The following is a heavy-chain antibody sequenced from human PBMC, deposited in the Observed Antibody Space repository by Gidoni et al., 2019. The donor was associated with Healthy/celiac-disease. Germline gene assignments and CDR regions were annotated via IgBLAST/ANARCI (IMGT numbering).Heavy chain of an antibody. CDR2: SSGMGGST. Sequence: EVQLLESGGGLVQPGGSLRLSCAAVGCTFSRSAMRWVRQAPGKGLEWGSASSGMGGSTYYADSVKGRFTISRDKSKTTLYLQMNRLRAEDTAGYYCAKEGSAFTNWFDPWGQGTLVTVSS. J-gene: IGHJ5*02. D-gene: IGHD6-6*01. V-gene: IGHV3-23*01. CDR3: AKEGSAFTNWFDP. CDR1: GCTFSRSA.